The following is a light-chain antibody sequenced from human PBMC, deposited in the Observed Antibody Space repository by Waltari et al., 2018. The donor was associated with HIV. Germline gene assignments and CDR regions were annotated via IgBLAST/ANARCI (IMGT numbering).Light chain of an antibody. Sequence: QSVLTQPPSASGTPGQTVIISCSGSSSNIGSNSVNWYQHLPVTAPKLLIYSNNQRPSGVPDRFSGSKSGTSASLAISGLQSEDEADYYCAAWDDSLNGPGYVFGAGTRVTVL. J-gene: IGLJ1*01. CDR1: SSNIGSNS. V-gene: IGLV1-44*01. CDR3: AAWDDSLNGPGYV. CDR2: SNN.